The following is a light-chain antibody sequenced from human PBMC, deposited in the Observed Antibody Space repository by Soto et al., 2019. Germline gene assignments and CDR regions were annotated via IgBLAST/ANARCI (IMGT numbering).Light chain of an antibody. CDR1: QSVSSY. Sequence: DIQMTQSPSSLSASVGDRVTITCRASQSVSSYLNWYQQKPGKAPNLLIYAASSLQSGVPSRFSASVSGTDFTLTISSLQPEDFATYFCQQSYSIPQTFGQGTKLEIK. V-gene: IGKV1-39*01. CDR3: QQSYSIPQT. CDR2: AAS. J-gene: IGKJ2*01.